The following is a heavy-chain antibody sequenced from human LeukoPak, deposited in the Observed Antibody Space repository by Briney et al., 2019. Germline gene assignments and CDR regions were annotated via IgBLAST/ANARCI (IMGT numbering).Heavy chain of an antibody. Sequence: GGSLRLSCAASGFTFSGHWMHWVRQAPGKGLVWVSRINPDGGSPAYADSVKGRFTISRDNAKNSLYLQMNSLRAEDTAVYYCASLYDFWSGYHFDYWGQGTLVTVSS. J-gene: IGHJ4*02. CDR2: INPDGGSP. D-gene: IGHD3-3*01. V-gene: IGHV3-74*01. CDR3: ASLYDFWSGYHFDY. CDR1: GFTFSGHW.